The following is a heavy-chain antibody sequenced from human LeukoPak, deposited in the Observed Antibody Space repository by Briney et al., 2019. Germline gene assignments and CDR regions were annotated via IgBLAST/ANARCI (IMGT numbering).Heavy chain of an antibody. J-gene: IGHJ6*02. D-gene: IGHD5-24*01. CDR1: GGSFSGYY. CDR2: INHSGRT. Sequence: SETLSLTCAVYGGSFSGYYWNWIRQPPGKGLEWIGEINHSGRTNYNPSLKSRVTISVDTSKNQFSLKLSSVTAADTAVYYCARDREMATITQYYYYYGMDVWAQGTTVTVSS. CDR3: ARDREMATITQYYYYYGMDV. V-gene: IGHV4-34*01.